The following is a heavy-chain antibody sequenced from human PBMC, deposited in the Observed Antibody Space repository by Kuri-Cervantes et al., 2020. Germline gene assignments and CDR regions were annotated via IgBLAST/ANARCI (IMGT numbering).Heavy chain of an antibody. CDR2: ISYDGSNK. V-gene: IGHV3-30*14. CDR1: GFTFSSYA. CDR3: ARVGGSGMVY. D-gene: IGHD3-10*01. J-gene: IGHJ4*02. Sequence: GGSLRLSCAASGFTFSSYAMHWVRQAPGKGLEWVAVISYDGSNKYYADSVKGRFTISRDNSKNTLYLQMNSLRAEDTAVYYCARVGGSGMVYWGQGTLVTVSS.